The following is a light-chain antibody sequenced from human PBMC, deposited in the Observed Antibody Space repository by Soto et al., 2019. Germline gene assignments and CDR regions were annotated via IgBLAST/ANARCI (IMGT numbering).Light chain of an antibody. Sequence: DIQMTQSPSTLSASVGDRVTITFRASQSFSRWLAWYQQKPGKAPKLLIYDASSLERGVPSRFSGSGSGTEFTLTISGLEPDDFATYYCHQYHTYSTFGQGTKVDIK. CDR3: HQYHTYST. V-gene: IGKV1-5*01. CDR1: QSFSRW. CDR2: DAS. J-gene: IGKJ1*01.